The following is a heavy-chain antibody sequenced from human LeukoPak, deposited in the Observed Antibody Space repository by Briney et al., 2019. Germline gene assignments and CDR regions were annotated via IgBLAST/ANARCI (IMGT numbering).Heavy chain of an antibody. D-gene: IGHD3-10*01. Sequence: GGSLRLSWPASGFTVSSYAMSWVRQAPGKGLEWVSAITGRGGSTYYAESVKGRLTLSRDNYKNTLYLQMNSLRAGDTALYYCAKKLFTGMGFYFNSWGQGTLVTVPS. CDR2: ITGRGGST. J-gene: IGHJ4*02. CDR3: AKKLFTGMGFYFNS. V-gene: IGHV3-23*01. CDR1: GFTVSSYA.